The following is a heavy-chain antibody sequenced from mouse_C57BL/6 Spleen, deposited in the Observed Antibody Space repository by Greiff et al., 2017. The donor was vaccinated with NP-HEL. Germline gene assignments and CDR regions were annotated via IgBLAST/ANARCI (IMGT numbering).Heavy chain of an antibody. CDR1: GYTFTSYW. Sequence: QVQLKQPGAELVKPGASVKVSCKASGYTFTSYWMHWVKQRPGQGLEWIGRIHPSDSDTNYNQKFKGKATLTVDKSSSTAYMQLSSLTSEDSAVYYCALDSSGYGYFDVWGTGTTVTVSS. CDR2: IHPSDSDT. D-gene: IGHD3-2*02. V-gene: IGHV1-74*01. CDR3: ALDSSGYGYFDV. J-gene: IGHJ1*03.